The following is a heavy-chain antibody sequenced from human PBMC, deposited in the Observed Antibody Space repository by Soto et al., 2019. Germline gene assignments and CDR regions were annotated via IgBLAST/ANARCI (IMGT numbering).Heavy chain of an antibody. CDR2: VYDSGST. CDR1: GDSINNYY. CDR3: ARGTKYYYQGMDV. Sequence: SETLSLTCTVSGDSINNYYWTWIRQPPGKGLEWIGYVYDSGSTSYNPSLKSRLPISVDTSKNQFSLKLKSVTAADTAVYYCARGTKYYYQGMDVWGQGTTVTVSS. V-gene: IGHV4-59*01. J-gene: IGHJ6*02.